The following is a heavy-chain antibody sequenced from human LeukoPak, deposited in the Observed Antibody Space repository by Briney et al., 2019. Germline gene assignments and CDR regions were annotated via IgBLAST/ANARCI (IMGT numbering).Heavy chain of an antibody. CDR2: IHYSGTT. CDR1: GGSINSYY. V-gene: IGHV4-59*01. CDR3: ARHLPNHGGDAFDI. D-gene: IGHD3-10*01. Sequence: SETLSLTCTVSGGSINSYYWSWIRQPPGKGLEWIGYIHYSGTTNYNPSLKSRVTISVDTSKNHFSLKLSSVTAADTALYYCARHLPNHGGDAFDIWGQGTMVTVSS. J-gene: IGHJ3*02.